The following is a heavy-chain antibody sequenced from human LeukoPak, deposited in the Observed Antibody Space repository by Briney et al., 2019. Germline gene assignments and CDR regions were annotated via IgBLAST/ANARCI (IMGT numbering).Heavy chain of an antibody. V-gene: IGHV1-46*01. CDR3: ARDGAVIYYGMDV. D-gene: IGHD2-21*01. CDR1: GYTFTSYY. J-gene: IGHJ6*02. Sequence: GASVKVSCKASGYTFTSYYMHWVRQAPGQGLEWMGIINPSGGSTSYAQKFQGRVTMTRDTSTSTVYMGLSSLRSEDTAVYYCARDGAVIYYGMDVWGQGTTVTVSS. CDR2: INPSGGST.